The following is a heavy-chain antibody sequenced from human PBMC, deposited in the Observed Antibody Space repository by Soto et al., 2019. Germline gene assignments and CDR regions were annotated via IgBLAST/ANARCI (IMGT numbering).Heavy chain of an antibody. CDR3: ARDTFWQLVGKGGMDV. Sequence: PGGSLRLSCAASGFTFSSYGMHWVRQAPGKGLEWVAVIWYDGSNKYYADSVKGRFTISRDNSKNTLYLQMNSLRAEDTAVYYCARDTFWQLVGKGGMDVWGQGTTVTVSS. CDR1: GFTFSSYG. V-gene: IGHV3-33*01. D-gene: IGHD1-26*01. CDR2: IWYDGSNK. J-gene: IGHJ6*02.